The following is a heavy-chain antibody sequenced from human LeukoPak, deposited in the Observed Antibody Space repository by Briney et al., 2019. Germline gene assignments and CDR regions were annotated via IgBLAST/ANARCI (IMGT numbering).Heavy chain of an antibody. V-gene: IGHV1-2*02. J-gene: IGHJ4*02. CDR1: GYTFTGYY. CDR2: INPNSGGT. CDR3: ARGSFRSGSRSGYGY. Sequence: ASVKVSCKASGYTFTGYYMHWVRQAPGQGLEWMGWINPNSGGTIYAQKFQGRVTMTRDTSISTAYMELSRLRSDDTAVYYCARGSFRSGSRSGYGYWGQGTLVTVSS. D-gene: IGHD3-22*01.